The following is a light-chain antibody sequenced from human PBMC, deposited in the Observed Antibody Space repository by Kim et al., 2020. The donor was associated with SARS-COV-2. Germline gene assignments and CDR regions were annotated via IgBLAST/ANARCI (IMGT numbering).Light chain of an antibody. CDR3: QQYHNWPPLT. V-gene: IGKV3-15*01. J-gene: IGKJ4*01. Sequence: EIVMTQSPATLSVSPGERVTLSCRASQTISTDLAWYQQKPGQAPRLLIYSASTRATGVPDNFSGSGSGTEFTLTISSLRSEDFAVYYCQQYHNWPPLTFGGGTKVDIK. CDR2: SAS. CDR1: QTISTD.